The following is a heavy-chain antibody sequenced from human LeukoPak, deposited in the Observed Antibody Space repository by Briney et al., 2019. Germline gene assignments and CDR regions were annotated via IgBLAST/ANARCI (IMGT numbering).Heavy chain of an antibody. J-gene: IGHJ4*02. CDR1: GGXISSYY. Sequence: PSETLSLTCSVSGGXISSYYCSWIRQPPGKGLEWVGYIYYSGSTNYSPSLKSRVTISVDTSKNQFSLKLSSVTAADTAVYYCASGLSFDYWGQGTLVTVSS. CDR3: ASGLSFDY. CDR2: IYYSGST. V-gene: IGHV4-59*01. D-gene: IGHD2/OR15-2a*01.